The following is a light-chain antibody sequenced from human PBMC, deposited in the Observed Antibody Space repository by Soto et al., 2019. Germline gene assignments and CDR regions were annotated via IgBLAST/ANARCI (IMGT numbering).Light chain of an antibody. CDR1: KLGDKY. J-gene: IGLJ2*01. V-gene: IGLV3-1*01. CDR2: QDT. CDR3: QTWDNSVV. Sequence: SYELTQPPSVSVSPGQTATITCSADKLGDKYVSWYQQKPGQSPVLVIYQDTKRPSGIPERFSGSNSGNTATLTISGTQAMDEADYYCQTWDNSVVFGGGTKLTVL.